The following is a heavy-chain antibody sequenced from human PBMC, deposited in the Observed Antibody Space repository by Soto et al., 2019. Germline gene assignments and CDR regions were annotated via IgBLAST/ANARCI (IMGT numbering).Heavy chain of an antibody. CDR2: INAGNGNT. D-gene: IGHD6-13*01. CDR3: ARGRQQLAPVWFDP. J-gene: IGHJ5*02. CDR1: GYTFTSYA. V-gene: IGHV1-3*01. Sequence: QVQLVQSGAEVKKPGASVKVSCKASGYTFTSYAMHWVRQAPGQRLEWMGWINAGNGNTKYSQKFQGRVTITRDTPARTAYMELTSLRSEDTAVYYCARGRQQLAPVWFDPWGQGTLVTVSS.